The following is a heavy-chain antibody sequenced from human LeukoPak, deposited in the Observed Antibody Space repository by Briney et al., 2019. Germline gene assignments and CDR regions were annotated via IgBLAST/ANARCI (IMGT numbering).Heavy chain of an antibody. CDR1: GFTFSDHY. J-gene: IGHJ4*02. D-gene: IGHD6-19*01. Sequence: PGGSLRLSCAASGFTFSDHYMDWVRQAPGKGLEWVSSISSSSSYIYYADSVKGRFTISRDNAKNSLYLQMNSLRDDDTAVYYCAREGIAEAGTGYYFDYWGQGTLVTVSS. V-gene: IGHV3-21*01. CDR2: ISSSSSYI. CDR3: AREGIAEAGTGYYFDY.